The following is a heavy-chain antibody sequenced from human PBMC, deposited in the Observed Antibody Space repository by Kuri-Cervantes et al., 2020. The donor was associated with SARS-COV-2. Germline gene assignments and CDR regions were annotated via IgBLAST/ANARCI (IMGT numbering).Heavy chain of an antibody. Sequence: GGSLRLSCAASGFDFSTYSMNWVRQAPGKGLEWVSSSVGPSNSYIYCADSVKGRFTMSRDNAKDSLYLQMNSLRADDTAGYYCARVYYYYGMDVLGQGTTVTVSS. CDR2: SVGPSNSYI. V-gene: IGHV3-21*06. CDR3: ARVYYYYGMDV. CDR1: GFDFSTYS. J-gene: IGHJ6*02.